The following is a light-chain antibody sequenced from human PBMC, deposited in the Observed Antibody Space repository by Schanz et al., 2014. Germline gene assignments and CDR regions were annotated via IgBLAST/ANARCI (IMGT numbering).Light chain of an antibody. J-gene: IGKJ1*01. V-gene: IGKV3-20*01. Sequence: ENVLTQSPGTLSLSPGERATLSCRASQSVIGNSLAWYQQRPGQAPRILIYGASSRATGIPERFSGSGSGTDFTLAISRLEPEDFAVYYCQQYGSSPWTFGQGTKVDIK. CDR1: QSVIGNS. CDR3: QQYGSSPWT. CDR2: GAS.